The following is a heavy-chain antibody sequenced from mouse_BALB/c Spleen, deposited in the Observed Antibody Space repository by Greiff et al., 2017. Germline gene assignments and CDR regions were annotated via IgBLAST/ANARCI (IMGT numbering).Heavy chain of an antibody. V-gene: IGHV1S34*01. Sequence: LVKTGASVKISCKASGYSFTGYYMHWVKQSHGKSLEWIGYISCYNGATSYNQKFKGKATFTVDTSSITAYMQFNSLTSEDSAVYYCARGRGNYDCDYWGQGTTLTVSS. CDR1: GYSFTGYY. D-gene: IGHD2-1*01. J-gene: IGHJ2*01. CDR3: ARGRGNYDCDY. CDR2: ISCYNGAT.